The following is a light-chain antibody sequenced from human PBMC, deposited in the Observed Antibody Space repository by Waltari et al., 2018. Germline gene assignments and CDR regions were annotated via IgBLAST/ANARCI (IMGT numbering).Light chain of an antibody. CDR3: QQYNKWPLT. CDR2: GAS. CDR1: QSIRSN. V-gene: IGKV3-15*01. J-gene: IGKJ1*01. Sequence: EIVMTQSPATLSVSPGERATLPCRASQSIRSNLAWYQQKPGQAPRLLIDGASTRATGIPARFSGSGSGTEFTLTISSMQSEDFAVYYCQQYNKWPLTFGQGTKVEIK.